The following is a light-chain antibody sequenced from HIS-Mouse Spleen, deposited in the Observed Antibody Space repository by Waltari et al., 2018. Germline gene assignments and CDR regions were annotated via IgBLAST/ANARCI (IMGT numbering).Light chain of an antibody. CDR3: RSYTSSSSWV. CDR1: SSDVGGYNY. J-gene: IGLJ3*02. Sequence: QSALTQPASVSGSPGQSITISCTGTSSDVGGYNYVSWYQQHPGKAPKLMIYEVSNRPSGVSNRLSGSKSGNTASLTISGLQAEDEADYYCRSYTSSSSWVFGGGTKLTVL. CDR2: EVS. V-gene: IGLV2-14*01.